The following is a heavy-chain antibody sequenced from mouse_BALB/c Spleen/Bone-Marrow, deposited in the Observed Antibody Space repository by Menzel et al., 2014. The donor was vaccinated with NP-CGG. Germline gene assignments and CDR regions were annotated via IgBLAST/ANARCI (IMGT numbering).Heavy chain of an antibody. Sequence: EVKLVESGGGLVKSGGSLKLSCAASGFAFSRYWMSWLRQAPGKGLQWIGEINPESNTINYTPSLKDKFIISRDNAKNTLSLQMTKVRAEDSALDHGESLGSYGCFVCWGQGTLVTVSA. V-gene: IGHV4-1*02. CDR3: ESLGSYGCFVC. D-gene: IGHD2-3*01. CDR2: INPESNTI. CDR1: GFAFSRYW. J-gene: IGHJ3*01.